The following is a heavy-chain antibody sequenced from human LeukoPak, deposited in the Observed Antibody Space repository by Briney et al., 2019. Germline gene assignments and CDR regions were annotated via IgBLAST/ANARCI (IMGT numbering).Heavy chain of an antibody. CDR1: GYTLTELS. J-gene: IGHJ4*02. D-gene: IGHD6-19*01. V-gene: IGHV1-24*01. Sequence: ASVKVSCKVSGYTLTELSMHWVRQAPGKGLEWMGGFDPEDGETIYAQKFQGRVTMTEDTSTDTAYMELSSLRSEDTAVYYCATQYSSGWSPYYFDYWGQGTLVTVSS. CDR2: FDPEDGET. CDR3: ATQYSSGWSPYYFDY.